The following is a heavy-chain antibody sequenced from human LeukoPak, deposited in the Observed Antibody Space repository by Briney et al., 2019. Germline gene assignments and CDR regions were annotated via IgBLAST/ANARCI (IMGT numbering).Heavy chain of an antibody. D-gene: IGHD3-22*01. V-gene: IGHV1-69*05. CDR3: ARGLPTYYYDSSGYYYGFDY. Sequence: SVKVSCKASGGTFSSYAISWVRQAPGQGLEWMGRIIPIFGTANYAQKFQGRVTITTDESTSTAYMELSSLRSEDTAVYYCARGLPTYYYDSSGYYYGFDYWGQGTLVTVSS. CDR1: GGTFSSYA. J-gene: IGHJ4*02. CDR2: IIPIFGTA.